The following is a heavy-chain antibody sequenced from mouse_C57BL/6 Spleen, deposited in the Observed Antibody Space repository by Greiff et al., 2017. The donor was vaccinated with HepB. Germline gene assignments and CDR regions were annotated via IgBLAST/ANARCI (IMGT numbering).Heavy chain of an antibody. CDR1: GFNIKAYY. D-gene: IGHD2-3*01. CDR2: IDPEDGET. Sequence: VQLQQSGAELVKPGASVQLSCTASGFNIKAYYMHLVKQRTEQGLEWIGWIDPEDGETKYAPKFQGKATITADPSSNTAYLQLSSLTSEDTAVYYCARTIYDGYHYFDYLGQGTTLTVAS. J-gene: IGHJ2*01. V-gene: IGHV14-2*01. CDR3: ARTIYDGYHYFDY.